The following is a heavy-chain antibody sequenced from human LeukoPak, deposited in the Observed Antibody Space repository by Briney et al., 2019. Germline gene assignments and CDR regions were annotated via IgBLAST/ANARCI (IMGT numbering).Heavy chain of an antibody. D-gene: IGHD6-6*01. CDR3: ARSSRPHYYYYGMDV. J-gene: IGHJ6*02. V-gene: IGHV4-59*01. CDR1: GGSISSYY. CDR2: IYYSGST. Sequence: SSETLSLTCTVSGGSISSYYWSWIRQPPWKGLEWIGYIYYSGSTNYNPSLKSRVTISVDTSKNQFSLKLSSVTAADTAVYYCARSSRPHYYYYGMDVWGQGTTVTVSS.